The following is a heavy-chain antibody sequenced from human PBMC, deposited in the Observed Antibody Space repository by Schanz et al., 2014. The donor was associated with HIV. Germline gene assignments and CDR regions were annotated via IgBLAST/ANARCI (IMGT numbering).Heavy chain of an antibody. D-gene: IGHD3-22*01. J-gene: IGHJ4*02. CDR3: ATAHYESNIPYF. Sequence: QVHLVESGGGVVQPGRSLRLSCEVSGFSFSNFGMHWVRQAPGKGLEWVAFISYDGSAQYEDSLKGRFTISRDNSKNTLFLQMNSLRAEDTAFYYCATAHYESNIPYFWGQGTLVTVSS. CDR2: ISYDGSA. V-gene: IGHV3-30*03. CDR1: GFSFSNFG.